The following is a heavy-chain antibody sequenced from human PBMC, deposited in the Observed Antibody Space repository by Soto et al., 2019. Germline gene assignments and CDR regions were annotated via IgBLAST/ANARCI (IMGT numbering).Heavy chain of an antibody. D-gene: IGHD3-3*01. J-gene: IGHJ6*02. CDR1: GFTFSNAW. Sequence: GGSLRLSCAASGFTFSNAWMNWVRQAPGKWLEWVGRIKSKTDGGTTDYAAPVKGRFTISRDDSKNTLYLQMNSLKTEDTAVYYCTTGTYYDFWSGPLRQYYYYYGMDVWGQGTTVTVSS. CDR3: TTGTYYDFWSGPLRQYYYYYGMDV. CDR2: IKSKTDGGTT. V-gene: IGHV3-15*07.